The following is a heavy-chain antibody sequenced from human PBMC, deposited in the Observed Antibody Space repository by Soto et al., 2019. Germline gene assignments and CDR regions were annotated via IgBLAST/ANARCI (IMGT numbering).Heavy chain of an antibody. Sequence: SESLFPPYLYTGLAIRKGAYLSPWAHHLPVTGLEWIGYISNSGRTYYNPSLKSRLTISLDTSENQFSLKLTSVTAADTAMYYRARARQYYDCEFDPWGQGTLVTVSS. D-gene: IGHD3-22*01. CDR3: ARARQYYDCEFDP. V-gene: IGHV4-31*03. CDR1: GLAIRKGAYL. J-gene: IGHJ5*02. CDR2: ISNSGRT.